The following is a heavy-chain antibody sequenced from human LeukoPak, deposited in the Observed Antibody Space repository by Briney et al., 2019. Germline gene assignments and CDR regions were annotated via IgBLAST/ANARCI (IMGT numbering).Heavy chain of an antibody. Sequence: GGSLRLSCAASGFTFSNYAMHWVRQAPGKGLEWVAIISYDGNDKYCTDSVKGRFTISSDKSKNTLYLQMNSLRAEDTAVYYCARDRDTAMGLWGQGTLVTVSS. V-gene: IGHV3-30-3*01. J-gene: IGHJ4*02. D-gene: IGHD5-18*01. CDR2: ISYDGNDK. CDR1: GFTFSNYA. CDR3: ARDRDTAMGL.